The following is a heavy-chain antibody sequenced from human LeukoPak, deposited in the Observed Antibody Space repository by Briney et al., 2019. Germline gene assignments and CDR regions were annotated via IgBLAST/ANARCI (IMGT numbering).Heavy chain of an antibody. CDR3: ARVSRGTRGIYCSGGSCYHDAPFFDY. D-gene: IGHD2-15*01. CDR2: IYYSGST. Sequence: PSETLSLTCTVSGGSISSYYWSWIRQPPGKGLEWIGYIYYSGSTNYNPSHKSRVTISVDTSKNQFSLKLSSVTAADTAVYYCARVSRGTRGIYCSGGSCYHDAPFFDYWGQGIRVTVSS. J-gene: IGHJ4*02. CDR1: GGSISSYY. V-gene: IGHV4-59*01.